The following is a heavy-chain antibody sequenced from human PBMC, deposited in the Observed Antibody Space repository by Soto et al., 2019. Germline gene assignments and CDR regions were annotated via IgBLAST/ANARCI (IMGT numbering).Heavy chain of an antibody. V-gene: IGHV4-59*01. D-gene: IGHD6-13*01. CDR1: GGSISRYY. CDR3: ARGIGIAAAGNSWFDP. CDR2: IYYSGST. Sequence: SETLSLTCPVSGGSISRYYWSLIRQPPGKGLEWIGYIYYSGSTNYNPSLKSRVTISVDTSKNQFSLKLSSVTAADTAVYYCARGIGIAAAGNSWFDPRGQGTLVTLFS. J-gene: IGHJ5*02.